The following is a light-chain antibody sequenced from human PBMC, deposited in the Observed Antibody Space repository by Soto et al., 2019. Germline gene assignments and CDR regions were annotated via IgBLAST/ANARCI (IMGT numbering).Light chain of an antibody. Sequence: QSALTQPASVSGSPGQSITISCTGTSSDVGSYNLVSWYQQHPGKAPTLMIYEVSERPSGVSNRFSGSKSGNTASLTISGLQTEDEADYYCCSYGGSTTYVFGTGTQLTVL. CDR1: SSDVGSYNL. V-gene: IGLV2-23*02. CDR3: CSYGGSTTYV. J-gene: IGLJ7*01. CDR2: EVS.